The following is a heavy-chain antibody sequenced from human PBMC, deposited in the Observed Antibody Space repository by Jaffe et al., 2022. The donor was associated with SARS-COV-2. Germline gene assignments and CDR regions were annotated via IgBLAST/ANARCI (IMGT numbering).Heavy chain of an antibody. J-gene: IGHJ4*02. Sequence: EVHLVESGGGLVQPGGSLGLSCAASGFTFSTYWMTWVRQAPGKGLEWVANISPDGSEKYYVDSMKGRITISRDNTKNSMYLQMNSLRVEDTAVYYCARHFDSSGYYHPRADYWGQGTLVTVSS. CDR2: ISPDGSEK. CDR1: GFTFSTYW. V-gene: IGHV3-7*01. CDR3: ARHFDSSGYYHPRADY. D-gene: IGHD3-22*01.